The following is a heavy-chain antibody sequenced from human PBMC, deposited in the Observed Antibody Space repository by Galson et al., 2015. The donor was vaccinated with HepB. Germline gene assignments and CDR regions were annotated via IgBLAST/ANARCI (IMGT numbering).Heavy chain of an antibody. CDR3: ARGGRYSYGFYYYYYHGMDV. D-gene: IGHD5-18*01. V-gene: IGHV6-1*01. Sequence: CAISGDSVSSNSAAWNWIRQSPSRGLGWLGRTYYRSKWYNDYAVSVKSRITINPDTSKNQFSLQLNSVTPEDTAVYYCARGGRYSYGFYYYYYHGMDVWGQGTTVTVSS. CDR2: TYYRSKWYN. CDR1: GDSVSSNSAA. J-gene: IGHJ6*02.